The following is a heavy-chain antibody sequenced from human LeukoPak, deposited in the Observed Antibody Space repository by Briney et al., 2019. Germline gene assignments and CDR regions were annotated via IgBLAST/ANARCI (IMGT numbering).Heavy chain of an antibody. CDR2: ISSSSSTI. Sequence: GGSLRLSCAASGFTFSSYWMSWVRQAPGKGLEWVSYISSSSSTIYYADSVKGRFTISRDNAKNSLYLQMNSLRAEDTAVYYCARGYYGSGSYHRPMDVWGKGTTVTVSS. CDR1: GFTFSSYW. CDR3: ARGYYGSGSYHRPMDV. J-gene: IGHJ6*03. V-gene: IGHV3-48*01. D-gene: IGHD3-10*01.